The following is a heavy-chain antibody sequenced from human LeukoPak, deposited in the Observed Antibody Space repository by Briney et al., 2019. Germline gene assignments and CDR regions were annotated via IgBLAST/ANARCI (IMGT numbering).Heavy chain of an antibody. D-gene: IGHD4-23*01. V-gene: IGHV4-4*09. J-gene: IGHJ4*02. Sequence: SETLSLTCTVSDGSISNSYWNWVRQPPGKGLEWLGYIYSSGSTNYNPSLKSRITLSIDTSKNQFSLRLTSVTAADTAVYYCANSYDGKVVPFDCWGQGSLVPVSS. CDR1: DGSISNSY. CDR2: IYSSGST. CDR3: ANSYDGKVVPFDC.